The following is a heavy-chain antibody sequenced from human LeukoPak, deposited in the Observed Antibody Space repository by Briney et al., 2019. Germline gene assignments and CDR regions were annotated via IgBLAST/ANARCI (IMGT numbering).Heavy chain of an antibody. Sequence: VASVKVSCKASGYTFTSYGISWVRQAPGQGLEWMGWISAYNGNTNYAQKLQGRVTMTTDTSTSTAYMELRSLRSDDTAVYYCARDPRPSGTPGFDYWGQGTLVTVSS. CDR1: GYTFTSYG. CDR3: ARDPRPSGTPGFDY. D-gene: IGHD1-7*01. V-gene: IGHV1-18*01. CDR2: ISAYNGNT. J-gene: IGHJ4*02.